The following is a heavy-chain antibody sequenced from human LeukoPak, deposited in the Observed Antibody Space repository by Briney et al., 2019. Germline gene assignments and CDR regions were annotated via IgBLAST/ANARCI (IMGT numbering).Heavy chain of an antibody. CDR1: GXTFSSYW. CDR2: INSDGSST. D-gene: IGHD6-13*01. J-gene: IGHJ4*02. CDR3: AGVEGSSWVFDY. V-gene: IGHV3-74*01. Sequence: GGSLRLSCAASGXTFSSYWMHWVRQAPGKGLVWVSRINSDGSSTSYADSVKGRFTISRDNAKNTLYLQMNSLRAEDTAVYYCAGVEGSSWVFDYWGQGALVTVSS.